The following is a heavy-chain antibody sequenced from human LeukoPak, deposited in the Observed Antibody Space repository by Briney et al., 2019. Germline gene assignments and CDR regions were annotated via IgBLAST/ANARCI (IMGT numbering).Heavy chain of an antibody. J-gene: IGHJ4*02. CDR3: AKGGINYYDSSGSSYY. CDR1: GFTFSSYG. V-gene: IGHV3-30*02. Sequence: GGSLRLSCAASGFTFSSYGMHWARQAPGKGLEWVAFIRYDGSNKYYADSVKGRFTISRDNSKNTLYLQMNSLRAEDTAVYYCAKGGINYYDSSGSSYYWGQGTLVTVSS. D-gene: IGHD3-22*01. CDR2: IRYDGSNK.